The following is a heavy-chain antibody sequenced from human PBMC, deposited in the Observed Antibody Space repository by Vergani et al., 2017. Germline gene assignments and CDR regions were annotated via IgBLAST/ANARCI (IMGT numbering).Heavy chain of an antibody. V-gene: IGHV4-61*05. J-gene: IGHJ2*01. D-gene: IGHD2-21*02. CDR1: GGSISSSSYY. Sequence: QLQLQESGPGLVKPSETLSLTCTVSGGSISSSSYYWGWIRQPPGKGLEWIGYIYYSGSTNYNPSLKSRVTISVDTSKNQFSLKLSSVTAADTAVYYCAREAYCGGDCYSLNYWYFDLWGRGTLVTVSS. CDR2: IYYSGST. CDR3: AREAYCGGDCYSLNYWYFDL.